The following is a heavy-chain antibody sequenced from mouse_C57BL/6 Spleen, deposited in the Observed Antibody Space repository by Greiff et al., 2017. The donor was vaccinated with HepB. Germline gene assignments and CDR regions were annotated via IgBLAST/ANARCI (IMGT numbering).Heavy chain of an antibody. CDR2: IDPSDSYT. CDR3: ARGGNYGNYFWFAY. Sequence: QVQLKQSGAELVMPGASVKLSCKASGYTFTSYWMHWVKQRPGQGLEWIGEIDPSDSYTNYNQKFKGKSTLTVDKSSSTAYMQLSSLTSEDSAVYYCARGGNYGNYFWFAYWGQGTLVTVSA. D-gene: IGHD2-1*01. V-gene: IGHV1-69*01. J-gene: IGHJ3*01. CDR1: GYTFTSYW.